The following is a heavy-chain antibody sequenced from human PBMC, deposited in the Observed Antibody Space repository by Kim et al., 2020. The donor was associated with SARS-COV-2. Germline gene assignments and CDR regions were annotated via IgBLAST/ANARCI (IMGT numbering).Heavy chain of an antibody. D-gene: IGHD6-19*01. CDR2: IHYSGST. J-gene: IGHJ5*02. CDR3: ARRPGRYGSGSFDP. V-gene: IGHV4-39*01. Sequence: SETLSLTCTVSGDSISSSSHHWGWVRQPPGKGLAWIGSIHYSGSTYYNPSLKSRVTISVDTYKNQFSLKLTSVTAADTAVYYCARRPGRYGSGSFDPWGQGTLVTVSS. CDR1: GDSISSSSHH.